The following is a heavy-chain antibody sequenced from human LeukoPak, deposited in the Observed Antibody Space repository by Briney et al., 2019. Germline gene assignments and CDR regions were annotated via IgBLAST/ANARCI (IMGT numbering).Heavy chain of an antibody. Sequence: PGGSLRLSCAASGFTFSDYYMSWIRQAPGKGLEWVSYISGSSYNIYYSDSVKGRFTISRDNAKNSLYLHMTSLTAEDTAVYYCARETQGAYWGQGTLVTVSS. V-gene: IGHV3-11*04. D-gene: IGHD3-16*01. CDR2: ISGSSYNI. J-gene: IGHJ4*02. CDR3: ARETQGAY. CDR1: GFTFSDYY.